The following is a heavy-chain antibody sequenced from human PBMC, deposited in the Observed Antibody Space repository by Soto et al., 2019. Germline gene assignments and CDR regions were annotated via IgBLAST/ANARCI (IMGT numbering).Heavy chain of an antibody. D-gene: IGHD3-22*01. CDR3: ARDLGYYASDGYFDY. Sequence: GGSLRLSCAGSGFSFSDYYMSWIRQAPGKGLEWVSYISSSGDIIYYAYSVKGRFTISRDNAKNSLYLQMNSLRAEDTAVYYCARDLGYYASDGYFDYWGQGTVVTVSS. V-gene: IGHV3-11*01. CDR2: ISSSGDII. CDR1: GFSFSDYY. J-gene: IGHJ4*02.